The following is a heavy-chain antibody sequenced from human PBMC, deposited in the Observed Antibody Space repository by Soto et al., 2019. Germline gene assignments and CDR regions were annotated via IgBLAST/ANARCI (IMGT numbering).Heavy chain of an antibody. CDR1: SGSFSGYY. CDR3: HVPVADY. CDR2: INHSGST. V-gene: IGHV4-34*01. J-gene: IGHJ4*02. Sequence: QVQLQQWGAGLLKPSETLSLTCAVYSGSFSGYYWSWIRQPPGKGLEWIGEINHSGSTNYNPSLKSRVTISVDTSKNQFSLKLSSVTAADTAVYYCHVPVADYWDQGTLVTVSS.